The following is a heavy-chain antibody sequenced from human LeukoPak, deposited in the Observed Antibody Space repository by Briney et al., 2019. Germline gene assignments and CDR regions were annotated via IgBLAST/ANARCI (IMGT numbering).Heavy chain of an antibody. D-gene: IGHD6-19*01. J-gene: IGHJ4*02. Sequence: SETLSLTCTVSGRSGSSGSYYWSWIRQPPGTGLEWIGCVYYTGSTNYNPSLTSRVTISVDTSKNQFSLTLSSVTAADTAVYYCARGIRGSSGWSSYYFDYWGQGTLVTVSS. CDR2: VYYTGST. CDR3: ARGIRGSSGWSSYYFDY. CDR1: GRSGSSGSYY. V-gene: IGHV4-61*01.